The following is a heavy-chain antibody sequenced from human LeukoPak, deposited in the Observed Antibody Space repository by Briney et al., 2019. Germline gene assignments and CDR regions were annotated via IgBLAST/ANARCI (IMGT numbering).Heavy chain of an antibody. CDR1: GFTVSSNY. CDR3: ARGPVAEGWFDP. Sequence: GGSLRLSCAASGFTVSSNYMSCVRQAPGKGLEWVSVIYSGGSTYYADSVKGRFTISRDNSKNTLYLQMNSLRAEDTAVYYCARGPVAEGWFDPWGQGTLVTVSS. J-gene: IGHJ5*02. D-gene: IGHD6-19*01. V-gene: IGHV3-66*01. CDR2: IYSGGST.